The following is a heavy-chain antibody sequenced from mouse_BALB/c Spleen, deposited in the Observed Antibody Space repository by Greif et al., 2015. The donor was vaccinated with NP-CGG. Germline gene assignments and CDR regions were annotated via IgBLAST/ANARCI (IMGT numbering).Heavy chain of an antibody. D-gene: IGHD2-1*01. V-gene: IGHV14-3*02. CDR3: ARNYYGNRGYYFDY. Sequence: VHVKQSGAELVKPGASVKLSCTASGFNIKDTYMHWVKQRPEQGLEWIGRIDPANGNTKYDPKFQGKATITADTSSNTASLQLSSLTSEDTAVYYFARNYYGNRGYYFDYWGQGTTLTVSS. CDR2: IDPANGNT. CDR1: GFNIKDTY. J-gene: IGHJ2*01.